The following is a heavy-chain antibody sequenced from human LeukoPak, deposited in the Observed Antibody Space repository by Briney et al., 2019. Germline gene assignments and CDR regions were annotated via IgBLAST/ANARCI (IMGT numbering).Heavy chain of an antibody. J-gene: IGHJ4*02. Sequence: GGSLRLSCAASGFSFMNAWMTWVRQAPGKGLEWVGRIKSNADGGTPDYAAPARGRFTISRDDSKNTLYLRMNSLKTEDTAVYYCTTFYHEYSPYWGRGTLVTVSS. D-gene: IGHD2/OR15-2a*01. CDR2: IKSNADGGTP. V-gene: IGHV3-15*01. CDR3: TTFYHEYSPY. CDR1: GFSFMNAW.